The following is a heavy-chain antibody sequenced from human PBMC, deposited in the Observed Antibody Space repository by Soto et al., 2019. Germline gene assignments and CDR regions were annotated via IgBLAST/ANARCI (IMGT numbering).Heavy chain of an antibody. CDR2: IYYSGIT. CDR1: GVSISNSSYY. V-gene: IGHV4-39*01. Sequence: SETLSLTCTVSGVSISNSSYYWGWIRRPPGKGLEWIGTIYYSGITYYNPSLKSRVTISVDTSKNQFSLKLTSVTAADTAVYYCARHGSTWGQGTLVTVSS. J-gene: IGHJ1*01. CDR3: ARHGST.